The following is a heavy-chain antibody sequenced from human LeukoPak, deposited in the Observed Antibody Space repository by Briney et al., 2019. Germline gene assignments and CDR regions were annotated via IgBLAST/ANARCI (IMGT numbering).Heavy chain of an antibody. CDR2: VYYRGNT. Sequence: PSETLSPTCTVSGGSVNTISSYWGWIRQPPGKGTEWIGTVYYRGNTYFNPTLRSRLTISLDTSKNQFSLKVTSVTAADTAIYYCVRRRDCTSSSCYSGYFDPWGQGTLVTVS. D-gene: IGHD2-2*01. V-gene: IGHV4-39*01. CDR1: GGSVNTISSY. CDR3: VRRRDCTSSSCYSGYFDP. J-gene: IGHJ5*02.